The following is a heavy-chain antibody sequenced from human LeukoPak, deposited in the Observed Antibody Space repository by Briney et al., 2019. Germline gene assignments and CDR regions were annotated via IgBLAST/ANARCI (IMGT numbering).Heavy chain of an antibody. CDR2: ISGSGGST. J-gene: IGHJ4*02. D-gene: IGHD3-22*01. CDR1: GFTFSSYA. V-gene: IGHV3-23*01. CDR3: AKGDDYDSSGYYYPPHYFGY. Sequence: PGGSLRLSCAASGFTFSSYAMSWVRQAPGKGLEWVSAISGSGGSTYYADSVKGRFTISRDNSKNTLYLQMNSLRAEDTAVYYCAKGDDYDSSGYYYPPHYFGYWGQGTLVTVSS.